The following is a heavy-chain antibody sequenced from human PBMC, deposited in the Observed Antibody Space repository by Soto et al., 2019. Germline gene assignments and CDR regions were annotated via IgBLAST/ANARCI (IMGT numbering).Heavy chain of an antibody. J-gene: IGHJ6*02. V-gene: IGHV3-43*01. Sequence: GGSLRLSCAASGFTFDDYTMHWVRQAPGKGLEWVSLISWDGGSTYYADSVKGRFTISRDNSKNSLYLQMNSLRTEDTALYYCAKGTLWGGPDPIIRTREYYYYGMVVWGQGTTVTVSS. CDR2: ISWDGGST. CDR1: GFTFDDYT. D-gene: IGHD3-10*01. CDR3: AKGTLWGGPDPIIRTREYYYYGMVV.